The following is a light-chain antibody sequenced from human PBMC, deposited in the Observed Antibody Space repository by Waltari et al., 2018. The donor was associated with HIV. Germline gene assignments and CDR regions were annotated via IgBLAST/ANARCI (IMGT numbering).Light chain of an antibody. CDR3: QQSETYPIT. Sequence: DIHLTQSPSFLSASVGVIVTITCRANVANSNYLVWYQQKPGTAPKLLIYGASTLQRGVPSRFSGSGSGTDFILTISSLQPEDFATYYCQQSETYPITFGQGTRLDIK. V-gene: IGKV1-9*01. J-gene: IGKJ5*01. CDR1: VANSNY. CDR2: GAS.